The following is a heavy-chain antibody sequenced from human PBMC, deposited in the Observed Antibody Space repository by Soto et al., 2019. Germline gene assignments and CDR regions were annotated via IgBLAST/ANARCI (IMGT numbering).Heavy chain of an antibody. V-gene: IGHV3-48*02. CDR3: AREYYDFWSGPHYYYGMDV. D-gene: IGHD3-3*01. CDR1: GFTFSSYS. Sequence: GGSLRLSCAASGFTFSSYSMNWVRQAPGKGLEWVSYISSSSTIYYADSVKGRFTISRDNAKNSLYLQMNSLRDEDTAVYYCAREYYDFWSGPHYYYGMDVWGQGTTVTVSS. J-gene: IGHJ6*02. CDR2: ISSSSTI.